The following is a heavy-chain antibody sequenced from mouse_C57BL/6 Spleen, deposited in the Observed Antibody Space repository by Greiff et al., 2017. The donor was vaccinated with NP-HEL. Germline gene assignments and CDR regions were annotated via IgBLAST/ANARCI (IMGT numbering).Heavy chain of an antibody. V-gene: IGHV1-19*01. CDR2: INPYNGGT. J-gene: IGHJ3*01. D-gene: IGHD1-3*01. Sequence: EVQLQQSGPVLVKPGASVKMSCKASGYTFTDYYMNWVKQSHGKSLEWIGVINPYNGGTSYNQKFKGKATLTVDKSSSTAYMELNSLTSEDSAVYYCAREGEGLNSWFAYWGQGTLVTVSA. CDR3: AREGEGLNSWFAY. CDR1: GYTFTDYY.